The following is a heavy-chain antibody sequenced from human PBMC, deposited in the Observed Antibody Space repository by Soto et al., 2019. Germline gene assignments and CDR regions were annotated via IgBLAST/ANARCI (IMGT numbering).Heavy chain of an antibody. J-gene: IGHJ3*02. V-gene: IGHV1-2*07. CDR3: ARFPFDSSDNAFDI. CDR1: GYTFTGHY. D-gene: IGHD6-25*01. CDR2: GNPNDGAT. Sequence: ASVKVSCKASGYTFTGHYIYWVRQASGHGLVWMGWGNPNDGATQSAHKFQGSVTMTRTTSSSTAYMELSSLRSEDTALYYCARFPFDSSDNAFDIWGQGTMVTVSS.